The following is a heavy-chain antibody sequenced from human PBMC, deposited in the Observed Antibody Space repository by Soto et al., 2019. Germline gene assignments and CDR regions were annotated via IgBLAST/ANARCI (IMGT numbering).Heavy chain of an antibody. Sequence: PSETLSLTCTVSGGSISSSSYYWGWIRQPPGKGLEWIGSIYYSGSTYYNPSLKSRVTISVDTSKNQFSLKLSSVTAADTAVYYCARDHSSSPTRYGMDVWGQGTTVTVSS. V-gene: IGHV4-39*01. CDR2: IYYSGST. J-gene: IGHJ6*02. D-gene: IGHD6-6*01. CDR1: GGSISSSSYY. CDR3: ARDHSSSPTRYGMDV.